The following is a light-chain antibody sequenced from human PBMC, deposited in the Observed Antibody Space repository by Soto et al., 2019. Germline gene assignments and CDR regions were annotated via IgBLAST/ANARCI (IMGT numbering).Light chain of an antibody. V-gene: IGKV3-15*01. Sequence: PGERATLSCGASQSVSSSYLAWYQQKPGQAPRLLIYGASTRATGIPGRFSGSGSGTEFTLTISSLQSEDFAVYYCQQYNHWWTFGQGTKVDIK. CDR2: GAS. CDR1: QSVSSSY. J-gene: IGKJ1*01. CDR3: QQYNHWWT.